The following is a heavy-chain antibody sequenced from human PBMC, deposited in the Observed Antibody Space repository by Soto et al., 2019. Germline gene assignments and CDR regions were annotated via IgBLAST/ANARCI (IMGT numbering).Heavy chain of an antibody. CDR1: GGSISNYY. J-gene: IGHJ3*02. Sequence: SETLSLTCTVSGGSISNYYWSWIRQPPGKGLEWIGYIYYSGSTNYNPSLKSRVTISVDTSKNQFSLKLSSVTAADTAVYYCARALILTGYYIHDAFDIWGQGTMVTVSS. V-gene: IGHV4-59*01. CDR2: IYYSGST. CDR3: ARALILTGYYIHDAFDI. D-gene: IGHD3-9*01.